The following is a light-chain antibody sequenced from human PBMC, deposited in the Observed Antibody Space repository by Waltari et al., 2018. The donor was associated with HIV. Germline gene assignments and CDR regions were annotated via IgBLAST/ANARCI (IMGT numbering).Light chain of an antibody. CDR1: SANIGNT. Sequence: QSVLTQPPSASGAPGQRVPLSCSVSSANIGNTVYWYQQLPGTAPKVLIYRDKQRPSGVPDRFSGSRSGTSASLDVSGLRSEDEANYICAAWDDILSGWVFGGGTKLTVL. J-gene: IGLJ3*02. CDR3: AAWDDILSGWV. V-gene: IGLV1-47*01. CDR2: RDK.